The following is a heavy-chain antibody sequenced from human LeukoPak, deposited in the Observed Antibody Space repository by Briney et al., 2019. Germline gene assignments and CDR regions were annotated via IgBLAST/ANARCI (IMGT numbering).Heavy chain of an antibody. CDR1: GFTFSSYG. Sequence: GGSLRLSCAASGFTFSSYGMSWVRQAPGKGLEWVSSITSSSNYIYSPDSLKGRFTISRDNAKNSLYLQMNSLRAEDTAVYYCARDANWNDYAFDIWGQGTMVTVSS. J-gene: IGHJ3*02. D-gene: IGHD1-20*01. V-gene: IGHV3-21*01. CDR3: ARDANWNDYAFDI. CDR2: ITSSSNYI.